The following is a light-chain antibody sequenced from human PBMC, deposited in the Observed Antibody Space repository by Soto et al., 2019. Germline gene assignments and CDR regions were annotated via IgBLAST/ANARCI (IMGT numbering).Light chain of an antibody. CDR3: SSYTSSPHAV. CDR2: DVS. J-gene: IGLJ7*01. Sequence: QSALTQPASVSGSPGQSITISCTGTSSDVGGYNYVSWYQQHPGKAPKLMIYDVSNRPSGVSNRFSGSKSGKTASLTISGHQAEDEADYYCSSYTSSPHAVFGGGTQLSVL. CDR1: SSDVGGYNY. V-gene: IGLV2-14*01.